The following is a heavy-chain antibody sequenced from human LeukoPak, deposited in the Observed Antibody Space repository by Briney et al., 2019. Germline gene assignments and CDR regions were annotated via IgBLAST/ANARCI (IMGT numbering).Heavy chain of an antibody. CDR3: ARVPIAVAGTTNWFDP. CDR2: IYYSGST. Sequence: SETLSLTCTVSGGSISSGGYYWSWIRQHPGKGLEWIGYIYYSGSTYYNPSLKSRVTISVDTSKNQFSLKLSSVTAADTAVYYCARVPIAVAGTTNWFDPWGQGTLVTVSS. D-gene: IGHD6-19*01. V-gene: IGHV4-31*03. CDR1: GGSISSGGYY. J-gene: IGHJ5*02.